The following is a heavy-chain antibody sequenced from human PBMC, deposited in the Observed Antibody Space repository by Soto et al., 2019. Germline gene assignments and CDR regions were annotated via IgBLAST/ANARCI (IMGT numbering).Heavy chain of an antibody. Sequence: QVQLQESGPGLVKPSQTLSLTCTVSGGSISSGGYYWSWIRQHPGKGLEWIGYIYYSGSTYYNPSLKSLVTISVDTSKNQFSLKLSSVTAADTAVYYCATDRTYGDYYPAFDIWGQGTMVTVSS. J-gene: IGHJ3*02. CDR2: IYYSGST. D-gene: IGHD4-17*01. CDR1: GGSISSGGYY. V-gene: IGHV4-31*01. CDR3: ATDRTYGDYYPAFDI.